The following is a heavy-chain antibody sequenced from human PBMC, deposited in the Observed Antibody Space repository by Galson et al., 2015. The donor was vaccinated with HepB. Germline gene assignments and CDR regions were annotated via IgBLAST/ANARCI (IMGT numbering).Heavy chain of an antibody. CDR1: GYTFTSYG. D-gene: IGHD3-10*01. CDR3: ARDRSTYYYGSGSCDY. Sequence: SVKVSCKASGYTFTSYGISWVRQAPRQGLEWMGWISAYNGNTNYAQKLQGRVTMTTDTSTSTAYMELRSLRSDDTAVYYCARDRSTYYYGSGSCDYRGQGTLVTVSS. CDR2: ISAYNGNT. J-gene: IGHJ4*02. V-gene: IGHV1-18*01.